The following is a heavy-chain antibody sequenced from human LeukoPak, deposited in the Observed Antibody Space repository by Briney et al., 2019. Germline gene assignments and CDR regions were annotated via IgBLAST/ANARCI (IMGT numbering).Heavy chain of an antibody. D-gene: IGHD3-16*01. Sequence: GGPLRLSCAASGFTFSSYGMHWVRQAPGKGLEWVAFIRYDGSNKYYADSVKGRFTISRDNSKNTLYLQMNSLRAEDTAVYYCARIRSPAEGGNYYYYYYMDVWGKGTTVTVSS. CDR1: GFTFSSYG. CDR3: ARIRSPAEGGNYYYYYYMDV. J-gene: IGHJ6*03. V-gene: IGHV3-30*02. CDR2: IRYDGSNK.